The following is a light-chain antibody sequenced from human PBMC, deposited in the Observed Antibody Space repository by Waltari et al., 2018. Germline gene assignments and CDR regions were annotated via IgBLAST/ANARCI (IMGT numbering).Light chain of an antibody. V-gene: IGKV3-11*01. Sequence: EIVLTQSPATLSLSPGETATLSCRASQSVGTHLAWYQQKPGQAPRLLIYDASNRATCIPDRFRGSGSGTDFTLTISSLETEDFAIYYCQQRSSWTPHTFGQGARLEIK. CDR3: QQRSSWTPHT. CDR2: DAS. CDR1: QSVGTH. J-gene: IGKJ2*01.